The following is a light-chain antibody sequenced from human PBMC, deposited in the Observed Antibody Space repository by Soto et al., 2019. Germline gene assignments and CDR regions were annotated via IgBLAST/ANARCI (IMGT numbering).Light chain of an antibody. CDR2: KAS. CDR3: QEYKPWT. CDR1: HTISSW. J-gene: IGKJ1*01. V-gene: IGKV1-5*03. Sequence: DIHSSESPSTLAGSAGDRVTIICRASHTISSWLAWYQQKPGKAPKLLIYKASTLKSGVPSRFSGSGSGTEFTLTISNLQPEDFASCHFQEYKPWTFGQGTKVDIK.